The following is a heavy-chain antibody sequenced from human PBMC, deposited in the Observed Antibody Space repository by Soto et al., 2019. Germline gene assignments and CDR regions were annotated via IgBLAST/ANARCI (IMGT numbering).Heavy chain of an antibody. D-gene: IGHD1-26*01. Sequence: SETLSLTCTVSGGSISSYYWSWIRQPPGKGLEWIGYIYYSGSTNYNPSLKSRVTISVDTSKNQFSLKLSSVTAADTAVYYCARGGGGSYSIFDYWGQGTLVTVS. CDR2: IYYSGST. CDR1: GGSISSYY. CDR3: ARGGGGSYSIFDY. V-gene: IGHV4-59*01. J-gene: IGHJ4*02.